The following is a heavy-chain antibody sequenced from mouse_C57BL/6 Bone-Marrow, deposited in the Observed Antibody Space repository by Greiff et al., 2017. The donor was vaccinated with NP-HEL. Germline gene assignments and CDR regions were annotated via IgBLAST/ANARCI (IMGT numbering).Heavy chain of an antibody. CDR3: VRQVTTPWYFDV. D-gene: IGHD2-3*01. V-gene: IGHV10-1*01. CDR1: GFSFNTYA. J-gene: IGHJ1*03. CDR2: IRSKSNNYAT. Sequence: DVKLVESGGGLVQPKGSLKLSCAASGFSFNTYAMNWVRQAPGKGLEWVARIRSKSNNYATYYADSVKDRFTISRDDSESMLYLQMNNLKTEDTAMYYCVRQVTTPWYFDVWGTGTTVTVSS.